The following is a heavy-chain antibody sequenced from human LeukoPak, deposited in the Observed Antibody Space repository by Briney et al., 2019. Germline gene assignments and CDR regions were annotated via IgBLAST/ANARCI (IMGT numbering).Heavy chain of an antibody. D-gene: IGHD6-6*01. Sequence: GGSLRLSCAASGFTFSSYAMHWVRQAPGKGLEYVSAISSNGGSTYYANSVKGRFTISRDNSKNTLYLQMGSLRAEDMAVYYCAREMDPIAARPDLQSDDYSYGMDVWGQGTTVTVSS. CDR2: ISSNGGST. CDR3: AREMDPIAARPDLQSDDYSYGMDV. J-gene: IGHJ6*02. V-gene: IGHV3-64*01. CDR1: GFTFSSYA.